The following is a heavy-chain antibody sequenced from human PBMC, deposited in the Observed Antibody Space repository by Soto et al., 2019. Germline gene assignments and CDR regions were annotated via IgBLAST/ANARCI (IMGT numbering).Heavy chain of an antibody. CDR3: ARERLIAVTGLLHY. CDR2: ISAYNGKT. CDR1: GYPFTSYG. J-gene: IGHJ4*02. V-gene: IGHV1-18*01. D-gene: IGHD6-19*01. Sequence: QVQLVQSGAEVKKPGASVKVSCKTSGYPFTSYGINWVRQAPGQGPEWMGWISAYNGKTSYTQKFQGRVTMTTDTSTSRAYMALRSLRSDDTAVYYCARERLIAVTGLLHYWGQGTLVTVSS.